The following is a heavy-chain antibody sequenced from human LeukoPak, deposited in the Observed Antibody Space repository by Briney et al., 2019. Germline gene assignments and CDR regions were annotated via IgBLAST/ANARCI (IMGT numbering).Heavy chain of an antibody. J-gene: IGHJ4*02. D-gene: IGHD4-17*01. CDR2: ITNSGRTI. Sequence: GGSLRLSCAASGFTFSSYELNWVRQAPGKGLEWVSYITNSGRTIYYADSVKGRFTNSRDNAKNSLYLQMNSLRAEDTAVYYCARGEDYGTNSFVYWGQGTLVTVSS. CDR3: ARGEDYGTNSFVY. CDR1: GFTFSSYE. V-gene: IGHV3-48*03.